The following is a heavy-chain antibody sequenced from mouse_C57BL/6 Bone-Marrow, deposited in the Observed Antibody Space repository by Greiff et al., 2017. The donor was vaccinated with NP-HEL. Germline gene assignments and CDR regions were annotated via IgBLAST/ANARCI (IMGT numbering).Heavy chain of an antibody. V-gene: IGHV1-26*01. Sequence: EVQLQQSGPELVKPGASVKISCKASGYTFTDYYMNWVKQSHGKSLEWIGDINPNNGGTSYNQKFKGKATLTVDKSSSTAYMELRSLTSEDSAVYYCAREGIGYSNSLGYAMDYWGQGTSVTVSS. CDR2: INPNNGGT. J-gene: IGHJ4*01. CDR1: GYTFTDYY. D-gene: IGHD2-5*01. CDR3: AREGIGYSNSLGYAMDY.